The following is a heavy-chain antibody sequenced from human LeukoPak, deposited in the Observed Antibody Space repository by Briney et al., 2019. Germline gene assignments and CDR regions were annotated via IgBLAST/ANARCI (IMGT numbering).Heavy chain of an antibody. Sequence: PSETLTVTCTVSGGSISSYYWSWIRQPPGKGLEWIGYIYYSGSTNYTPSLKSRVTISVDTSKTQFSLKLTSVTAADTAVYYFFKQKTAYDILTGSKSNAFDIWGQGTMVTVSS. J-gene: IGHJ3*02. CDR1: GGSISSYY. D-gene: IGHD3-9*01. V-gene: IGHV4-59*01. CDR2: IYYSGST. CDR3: FKQKTAYDILTGSKSNAFDI.